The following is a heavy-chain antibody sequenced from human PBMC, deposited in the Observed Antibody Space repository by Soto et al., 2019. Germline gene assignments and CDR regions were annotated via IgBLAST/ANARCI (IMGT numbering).Heavy chain of an antibody. Sequence: EVQLVESGGGLVQPGGSLRLSCAASGFTLSSFWMHLVRQATGKGLVWVSRINGDGSTTSYPDSVKGRFDISGDNAKKIMYLQMNILRAEETDVYYCVRSKVGVNLIAEYCGQGTLVTVSS. V-gene: IGHV3-74*02. J-gene: IGHJ4*02. CDR2: INGDGSTT. CDR3: VRSKVGVNLIAEY. CDR1: GFTLSSFW. D-gene: IGHD3-16*01.